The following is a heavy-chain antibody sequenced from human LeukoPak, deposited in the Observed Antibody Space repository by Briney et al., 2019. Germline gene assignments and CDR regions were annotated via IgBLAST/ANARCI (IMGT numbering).Heavy chain of an antibody. CDR3: ARGRRDGYNLVDAFDI. D-gene: IGHD5-24*01. CDR1: GFTFSSYT. J-gene: IGHJ3*02. CDR2: ISSSSIYI. V-gene: IGHV3-21*01. Sequence: GGSLRLSCAASGFTFSSYTMNWVRQAPGKGLEWVSSISSSSIYIYYTDSLKGRFTISRDNAKNSLFLQMNSLRAGDTAVYYCARGRRDGYNLVDAFDIWGQGTMVTVSS.